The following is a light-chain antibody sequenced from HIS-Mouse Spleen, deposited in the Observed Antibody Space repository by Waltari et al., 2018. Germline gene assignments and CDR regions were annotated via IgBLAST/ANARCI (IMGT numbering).Light chain of an antibody. Sequence: QSALTQPASVSGSPGQSITISCTGTSSDVGGYNYVSWYHQHPGKAPKLMIYDVSNPASGVANRFSGSKSGTTASLTISGLQAEDESDYYCSSYTSSSTLVVFGGGTKLTVL. V-gene: IGLV2-14*03. CDR3: SSYTSSSTLVV. J-gene: IGLJ2*01. CDR1: SSDVGGYNY. CDR2: DVS.